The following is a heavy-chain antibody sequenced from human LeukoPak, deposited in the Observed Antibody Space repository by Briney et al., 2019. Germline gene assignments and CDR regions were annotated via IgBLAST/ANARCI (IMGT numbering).Heavy chain of an antibody. V-gene: IGHV3-53*01. CDR2: IYTGGGT. J-gene: IGHJ4*02. CDR1: GFTVSSNY. CDR3: ARYRRTFDY. Sequence: GGSLRLSCADSGFTVSSNYMTWVRQAPGKGLEWVSVIYTGGGTYYADSVKGRFTISRDNAKNSLYLQMNSLRAEDTAVYYCARYRRTFDYWGQGTLVTVSS.